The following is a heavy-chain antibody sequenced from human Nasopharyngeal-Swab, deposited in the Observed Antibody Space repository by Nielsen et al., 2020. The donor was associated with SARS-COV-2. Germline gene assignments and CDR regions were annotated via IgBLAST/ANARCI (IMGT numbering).Heavy chain of an antibody. D-gene: IGHD3-10*02. CDR2: ISSSGSTI. CDR3: ATAGVSVRSYYFDY. J-gene: IGHJ4*02. Sequence: SLKISCAASGFTFSDYYMSWIRQAPGKGLEWVSYISSSGSTIYYADFVKGRFTISRDNAKNSLYLQMNSLRAEDTAVYYCATAGVSVRSYYFDYWGQGTLVTVSS. V-gene: IGHV3-11*04. CDR1: GFTFSDYY.